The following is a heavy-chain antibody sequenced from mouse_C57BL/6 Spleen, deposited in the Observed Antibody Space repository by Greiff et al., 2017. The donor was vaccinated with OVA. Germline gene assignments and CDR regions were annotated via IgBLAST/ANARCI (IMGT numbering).Heavy chain of an antibody. CDR1: GYTFTSYT. CDR2: INPSSGYT. CDR3: AVRREYAMDY. V-gene: IGHV1-4*01. J-gene: IGHJ4*01. Sequence: QVQLQQSGAELARPGASVKMSCKASGYTFTSYTMHWVKQRPGQGLEWIGYINPSSGYTKYNQKFKDKATLTADKSSSTAYMQLSSLTSEDSAVYYCAVRREYAMDYWGQGTSVTVSS. D-gene: IGHD1-1*01.